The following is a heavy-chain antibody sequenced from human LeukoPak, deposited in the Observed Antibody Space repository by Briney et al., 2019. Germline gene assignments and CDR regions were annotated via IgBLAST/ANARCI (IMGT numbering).Heavy chain of an antibody. V-gene: IGHV1-2*02. CDR2: INPNSGGT. Sequence: GASVKVSCKASVDTFSVHYIHGVRHAPGQRRECMGWINPNSGGTNCAQKFQGRVTMTRDKSISTAYMELIRLRSADTAVYYCARVGRAFTARSSFFDYWGQGTMVSVSS. J-gene: IGHJ4*02. CDR1: VDTFSVHY. D-gene: IGHD6-6*01. CDR3: ARVGRAFTARSSFFDY.